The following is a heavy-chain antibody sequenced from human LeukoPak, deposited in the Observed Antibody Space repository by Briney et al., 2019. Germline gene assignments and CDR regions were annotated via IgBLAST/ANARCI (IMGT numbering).Heavy chain of an antibody. CDR3: AKHVEVVAAINWFDP. CDR1: GFTFSSYA. Sequence: GVLRLSCAASGFTFSSYAMSWVRQAPGKGLEWVSAISGSGGSTYYADSVKGRFTISRDNSKNTLYLQMNSLRAEDTAVYYCAKHVEVVAAINWFDPWGQGTLVTVSS. CDR2: ISGSGGST. J-gene: IGHJ5*02. D-gene: IGHD2-15*01. V-gene: IGHV3-23*01.